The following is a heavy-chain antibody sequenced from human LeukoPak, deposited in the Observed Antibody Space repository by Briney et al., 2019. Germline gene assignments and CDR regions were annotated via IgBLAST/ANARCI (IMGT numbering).Heavy chain of an antibody. D-gene: IGHD4-17*01. J-gene: IGHJ3*02. Sequence: SLRLSCAASGFVFSTYGMHWVRQAPGKGLEWVAVIWSHGNTKKYADSVTGRFTISRDNSKNTLYLEMNTLRAEDTAVYYCARDDDYDDHNTFDMWGHGTMVTVSS. CDR3: ARDDDYDDHNTFDM. CDR1: GFVFSTYG. CDR2: IWSHGNTK. V-gene: IGHV3-33*01.